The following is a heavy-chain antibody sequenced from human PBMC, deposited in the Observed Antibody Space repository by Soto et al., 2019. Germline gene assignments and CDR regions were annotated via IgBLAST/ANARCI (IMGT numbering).Heavy chain of an antibody. D-gene: IGHD2-15*01. CDR1: GYSFTSYW. Sequence: LGESLKISCKGSGYSFTSYWISWVRQMPGKGLEWMGRIDPSDSYTNYSPSFQGHVTISADKSISTAYLQWSSLKASDTAMYYCARSESDIVDYYYGMDVWGQGPTVTVYS. CDR2: IDPSDSYT. V-gene: IGHV5-10-1*01. CDR3: ARSESDIVDYYYGMDV. J-gene: IGHJ6*02.